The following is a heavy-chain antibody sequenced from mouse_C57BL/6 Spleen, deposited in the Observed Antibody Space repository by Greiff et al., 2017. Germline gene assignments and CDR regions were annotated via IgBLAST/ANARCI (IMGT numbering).Heavy chain of an antibody. J-gene: IGHJ4*01. V-gene: IGHV1-61*01. CDR1: GYTFTSYW. CDR3: AGNGYYVDAMDY. CDR2: IYPSDSET. D-gene: IGHD2-3*01. Sequence: QVQLQQPGAELVRPGSSVKLSCKASGYTFTSYWMDWVKQRPGQGLEWIGNIYPSDSETHYNQKFKDKATLTVDKSSSTAYMQLSSLTSEDSAVYYCAGNGYYVDAMDYWGQGTSVTVSS.